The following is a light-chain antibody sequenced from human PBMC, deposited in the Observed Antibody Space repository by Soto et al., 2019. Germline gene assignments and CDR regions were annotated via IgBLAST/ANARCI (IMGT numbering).Light chain of an antibody. Sequence: DIQMTQSPSSLSASVGDRVTITCRASQSISSYLNWYQQKPGKAPKLLIYAASNLQSGVPSRFSGSGSGTDFTLTISTLQPEDFATYYCQQSYRPGLYTFGQGTKLEIK. CDR3: QQSYRPGLYT. J-gene: IGKJ2*01. V-gene: IGKV1-39*01. CDR2: AAS. CDR1: QSISSY.